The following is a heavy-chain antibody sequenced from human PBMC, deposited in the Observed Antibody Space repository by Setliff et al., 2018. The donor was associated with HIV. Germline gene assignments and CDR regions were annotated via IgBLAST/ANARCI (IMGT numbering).Heavy chain of an antibody. CDR3: RGVGSKYYSNYTDV. CDR1: GLTFSEAW. CDR2: IKSKHDGGTI. V-gene: IGHV3-15*01. Sequence: GSLRLSCVASGLTFSEAWMSWVRQAPGKGLEWIGRIKSKHDGGTIDYAVPVKGRFTISKDDSKDTLYLQMNNLKIEDSAVYYCRGVGSKYYSNYTDVWGQGTPVTVSS. J-gene: IGHJ1*01. D-gene: IGHD1-26*01.